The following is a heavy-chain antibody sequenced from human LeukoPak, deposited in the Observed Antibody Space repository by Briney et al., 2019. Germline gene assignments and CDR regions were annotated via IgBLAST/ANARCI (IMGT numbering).Heavy chain of an antibody. Sequence: GGSLRLSCAASGFTFSSYAMSWVRQAPGKGLEWVSAISGTGDSTYYADSVKGRFIISRDNSKNTLYLQMNSLRAEDTAVYYCAKDLTPSYEYVWGSYRPIDYWGQGTLVTVSS. J-gene: IGHJ4*02. CDR2: ISGTGDST. CDR3: AKDLTPSYEYVWGSYRPIDY. D-gene: IGHD3-16*02. V-gene: IGHV3-23*01. CDR1: GFTFSSYA.